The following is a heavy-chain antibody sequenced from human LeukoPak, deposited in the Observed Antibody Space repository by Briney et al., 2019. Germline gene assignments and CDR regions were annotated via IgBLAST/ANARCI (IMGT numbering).Heavy chain of an antibody. CDR3: ARDCSSTSCLDY. J-gene: IGHJ4*02. V-gene: IGHV4-59*08. Sequence: PSETLSLTCTVSGGSISSYYWSWIRQPPGKGLEWIGYIYYSGSTNYNPSLKSRVTISVDTSKNQFSLKLSSVTAADTAVYYCARDCSSTSCLDYWGQGTLVTISS. D-gene: IGHD2-2*01. CDR1: GGSISSYY. CDR2: IYYSGST.